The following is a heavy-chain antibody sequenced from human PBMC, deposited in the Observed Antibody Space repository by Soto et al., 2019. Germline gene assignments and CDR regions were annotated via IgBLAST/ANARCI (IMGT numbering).Heavy chain of an antibody. CDR2: VYISGAT. Sequence: PSETLSLTCSVSGDYISFQYWTWLRQPPGKGLEWIGNVYISGATNSNPSLKSRDSISVDTSKNQFSLRLTSMSAADTAVYYCARRRKNFAEGGFDYWGQGLLVTVSS. CDR3: ARRRKNFAEGGFDY. D-gene: IGHD3-16*01. CDR1: GDYISFQY. J-gene: IGHJ4*02. V-gene: IGHV4-4*08.